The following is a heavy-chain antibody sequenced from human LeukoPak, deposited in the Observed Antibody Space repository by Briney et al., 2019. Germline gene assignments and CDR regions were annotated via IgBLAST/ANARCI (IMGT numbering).Heavy chain of an antibody. V-gene: IGHV1-69*05. Sequence: SVKVPCKASGGTFSTYAVNWVRQAPGQGLEWMGGIIPLFGTANYAQKFQGRVTITTDESTSTAYMELSSLRSEDTAVYYCARVGYYYDSSGYLYEWGQGTLVTVSS. CDR1: GGTFSTYA. D-gene: IGHD3-22*01. CDR2: IIPLFGTA. J-gene: IGHJ4*02. CDR3: ARVGYYYDSSGYLYE.